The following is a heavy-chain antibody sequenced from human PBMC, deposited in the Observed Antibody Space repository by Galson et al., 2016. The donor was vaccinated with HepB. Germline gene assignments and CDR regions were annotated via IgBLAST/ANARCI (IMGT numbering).Heavy chain of an antibody. CDR3: AKVAQPPVYSDY. V-gene: IGHV3-23*01. CDR2: ISGSGAGA. J-gene: IGHJ4*02. CDR1: GFPFLNNYA. Sequence: SLRLSCAASGFPFLNNYAMAWLRQPPGKGLEWISAISGSGAGAYYADSVKGRFTLSRDTSNNTLFLQMESLRPEDTAQYFCAKVAQPPVYSDYWGQGTLVTVSS.